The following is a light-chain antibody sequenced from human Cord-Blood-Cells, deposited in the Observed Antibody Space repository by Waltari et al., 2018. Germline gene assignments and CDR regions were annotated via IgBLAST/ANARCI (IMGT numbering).Light chain of an antibody. V-gene: IGLV2-14*01. J-gene: IGLJ3*02. CDR1: SSDVGGYNY. CDR3: SSYTSSSTLV. Sequence: QSALTQPASVSGSPGQSITISSPGTSSDVGGYNYVSWYQQHPGKAPKLMIYEVSNRPSGVSNRFSGSKSGNTASLTISGLQAEDEADYYCSSYTSSSTLVFGGGTKLTVL. CDR2: EVS.